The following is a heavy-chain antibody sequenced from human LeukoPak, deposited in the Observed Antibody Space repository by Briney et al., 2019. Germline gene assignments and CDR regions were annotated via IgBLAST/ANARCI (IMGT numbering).Heavy chain of an antibody. CDR3: ARGQQLVNGFDY. Sequence: SETLSLTCTVSVGSISSSSYYWGWIRQPPGKGLEWIGSIYYSGSAYYNPSLKSRVTISVDTSKNQFSLKLSSVTAADTAVYYCARGQQLVNGFDYWGQGTLVTVSS. V-gene: IGHV4-39*01. J-gene: IGHJ4*02. CDR2: IYYSGSA. CDR1: VGSISSSSYY. D-gene: IGHD6-13*01.